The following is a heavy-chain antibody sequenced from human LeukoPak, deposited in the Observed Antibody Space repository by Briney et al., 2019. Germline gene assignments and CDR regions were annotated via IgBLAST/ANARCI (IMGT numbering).Heavy chain of an antibody. CDR3: AIVVVPAAPEDKYYYYGMDV. J-gene: IGHJ6*02. V-gene: IGHV4-59*04. D-gene: IGHD2-2*01. CDR1: GGSISSYY. Sequence: SETLSLTCTVSGGSISSYYWSWIRQPPGNGLEWIGYIYYSGSTYYNPSLKSRVTISVDTSKNQFSLKLSSVTAADTAVYYCAIVVVPAAPEDKYYYYGMDVWGQGTTVTVSS. CDR2: IYYSGST.